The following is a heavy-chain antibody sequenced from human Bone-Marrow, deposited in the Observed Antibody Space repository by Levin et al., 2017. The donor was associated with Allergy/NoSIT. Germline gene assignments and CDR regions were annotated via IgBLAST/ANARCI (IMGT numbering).Heavy chain of an antibody. CDR3: ASYVLRFPRGFDP. J-gene: IGHJ5*02. CDR2: IIPIFGTA. D-gene: IGHD3-3*01. Sequence: SVKVSCKASGGTFSSYAISWVRQAPGQGLEWMGGIIPIFGTANYAQKFQGRVTITADESTSTAYMELSSLRSEDTAVYYCASYVLRFPRGFDPWGQGTLVTVSS. V-gene: IGHV1-69*13. CDR1: GGTFSSYA.